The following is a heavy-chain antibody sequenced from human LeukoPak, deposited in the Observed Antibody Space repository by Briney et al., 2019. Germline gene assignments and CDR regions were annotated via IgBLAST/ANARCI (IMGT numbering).Heavy chain of an antibody. CDR2: IYTSGST. CDR1: GGSISSYY. D-gene: IGHD4-17*01. V-gene: IGHV4-4*07. J-gene: IGHJ6*03. CDR3: ARVPYGDYGFHYYMDA. Sequence: SETLSVTCTVSGGSISSYYWSWIRQPAGKGLEWIGRIYTSGSTNYNPSLKSRVTMSVDTSKNQFSLKLSSVTAADTAVYYCARVPYGDYGFHYYMDAWGKGTTVTVSS.